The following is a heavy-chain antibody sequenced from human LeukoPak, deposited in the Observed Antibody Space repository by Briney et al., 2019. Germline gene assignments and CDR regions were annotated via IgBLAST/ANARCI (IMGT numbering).Heavy chain of an antibody. CDR1: GGSISTSNYY. CDR3: ARGEDFERYYLAY. CDR2: IFYSGST. D-gene: IGHD3-9*01. V-gene: IGHV4-39*07. J-gene: IGHJ4*02. Sequence: SETLSLTCTVSGGSISTSNYYWGWIRQPPGKGLEWIGNIFYSGSTYYSPSLRSRVTISLDTSRNQFSLKLNSVTAADTAVYFCARGEDFERYYLAYWGQGTLVTVSS.